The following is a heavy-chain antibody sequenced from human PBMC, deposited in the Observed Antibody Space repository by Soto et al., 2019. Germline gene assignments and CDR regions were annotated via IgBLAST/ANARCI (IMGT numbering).Heavy chain of an antibody. Sequence: SVKVSCKASGFTFTSSAVQWVRQARGQRLEWIGWFVVGSGNTNYAQKFQERVTITRDMSTETVYMELSSVRSEDTAVYYCAADPYYYDSSNYYSFDHWGQGTLVTVSS. CDR2: FVVGSGNT. V-gene: IGHV1-58*01. CDR3: AADPYYYDSSNYYSFDH. CDR1: GFTFTSSA. D-gene: IGHD3-22*01. J-gene: IGHJ4*02.